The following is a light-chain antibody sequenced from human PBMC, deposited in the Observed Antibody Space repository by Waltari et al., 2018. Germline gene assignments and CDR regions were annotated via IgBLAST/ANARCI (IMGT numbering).Light chain of an antibody. Sequence: QTVVTQEPSFSVSPGGTVTLTCGLSSGSVSTSYYPSWYQQTPGQAPRTLIYSTNTRSSGVPGRFSGSILRNKAALTITWAQADDESDYYCVLYMGSGISVFGGGTKLTVL. J-gene: IGLJ3*02. CDR1: SGSVSTSYY. CDR2: STN. V-gene: IGLV8-61*01. CDR3: VLYMGSGISV.